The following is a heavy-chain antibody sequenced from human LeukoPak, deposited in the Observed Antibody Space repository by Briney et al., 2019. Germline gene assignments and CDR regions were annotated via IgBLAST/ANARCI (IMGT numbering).Heavy chain of an antibody. CDR3: AVGYSGYDYESPFDY. D-gene: IGHD5-12*01. CDR1: GYTFTGYY. V-gene: IGHV1-2*02. J-gene: IGHJ4*02. CDR2: ISPNSGGT. Sequence: GASVKVSCRASGYTFTGYYMHWVRQAPGQGLEWMGWISPNSGGTNYAQMFQGRVTMTRDTSISTAYMELSRLKSDDTAVYYCAVGYSGYDYESPFDYWGQGTLVTVSS.